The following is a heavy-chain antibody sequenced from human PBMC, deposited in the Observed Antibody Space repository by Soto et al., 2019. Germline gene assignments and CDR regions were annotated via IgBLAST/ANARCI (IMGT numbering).Heavy chain of an antibody. CDR1: GFTVSRNY. CDR3: ARARDGYNFLYQPT. V-gene: IGHV3-53*01. J-gene: IGHJ4*02. Sequence: GGSLRLSCVASGFTVSRNYMSWVRQAPGKGLEWVSVSYSDGRTDYADSVKGRFTISRDNSKNTRYLQMNSLRAEDTAVYYCARARDGYNFLYQPTWGQGTLVPVSS. CDR2: SYSDGRT. D-gene: IGHD1-1*01.